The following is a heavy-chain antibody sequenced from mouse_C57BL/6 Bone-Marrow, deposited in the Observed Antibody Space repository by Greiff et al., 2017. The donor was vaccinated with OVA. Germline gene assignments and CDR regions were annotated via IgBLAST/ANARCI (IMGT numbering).Heavy chain of an antibody. CDR3: VRQYVYWYFDV. Sequence: EVKLVESGGGLVQPKGSLKLSCAASGFSFNTYAMNWVRQAPGKGLEWVARIRSKSNNYATYYADSVKDRFTISRDDSESMLYLQMNNLKTEATARYYGVRQYVYWYFDVWGTGTTVTVSS. CDR1: GFSFNTYA. V-gene: IGHV10-1*01. D-gene: IGHD2-10*02. CDR2: IRSKSNNYAT. J-gene: IGHJ1*03.